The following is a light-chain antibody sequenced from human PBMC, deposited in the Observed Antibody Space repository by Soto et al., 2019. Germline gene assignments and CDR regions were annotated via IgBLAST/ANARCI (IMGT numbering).Light chain of an antibody. CDR1: SSDVGGYNY. V-gene: IGLV2-14*01. Sequence: QSALTQPASVSGSPGQSITISCTGTSSDVGGYNYVSWYQQHPGKAPKLMNYDVSNRPSGVSNRFSGSKSGNTASLTISGLQAEDEADYYCSSYTSSSTLDVFGTGTQLTVL. CDR3: SSYTSSSTLDV. CDR2: DVS. J-gene: IGLJ1*01.